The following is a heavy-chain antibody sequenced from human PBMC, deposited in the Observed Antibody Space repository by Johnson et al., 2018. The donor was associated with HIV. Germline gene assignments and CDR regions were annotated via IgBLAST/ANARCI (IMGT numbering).Heavy chain of an antibody. J-gene: IGHJ3*02. D-gene: IGHD6-6*01. CDR1: GFTVNTNY. CDR3: PREIIAARPSAFDI. V-gene: IGHV3-66*02. Sequence: EVQLVESGGGLVLPGGSLRLSCAASGFTVNTNYMTWVRQAPGRDWTESRLFIEMIRVTTYCAESVKGRFIISRDSSKNTLYLQMNNLRPEDTAVYCCPREIIAARPSAFDIWGQGTMVTVSS. CDR2: FIEMIRVTT.